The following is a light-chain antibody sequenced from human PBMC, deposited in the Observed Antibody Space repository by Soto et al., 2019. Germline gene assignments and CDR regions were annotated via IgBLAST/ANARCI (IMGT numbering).Light chain of an antibody. CDR3: QQTYINPQT. CDR1: QTSATF. V-gene: IGKV1-39*01. J-gene: IGKJ1*01. Sequence: DIQMTQSPSSLSASVGDRVTITCRASQTSATFISWYQQKSGSAPRLLIYEVSGLQSGVPSRFSGSGSGTHFVLTISNFQPEDSATYFCQQTYINPQTFGQGTKVEIK. CDR2: EVS.